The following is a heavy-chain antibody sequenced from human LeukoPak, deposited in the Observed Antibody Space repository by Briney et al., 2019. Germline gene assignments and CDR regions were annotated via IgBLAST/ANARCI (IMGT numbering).Heavy chain of an antibody. J-gene: IGHJ5*02. CDR1: GFTFSSYE. V-gene: IGHV3-48*03. Sequence: PGGSLRLSCAASGFTFSSYEMNWVRQAPGNGLDWVSYISSSGSAIYYAGSVRGRFTISRDNAKNSVYLQMNSLRAEDTAVYYCARARRDCSGGSCYPDYNWFDPWGQGTLVTVSS. CDR2: ISSSGSAI. D-gene: IGHD2-15*01. CDR3: ARARRDCSGGSCYPDYNWFDP.